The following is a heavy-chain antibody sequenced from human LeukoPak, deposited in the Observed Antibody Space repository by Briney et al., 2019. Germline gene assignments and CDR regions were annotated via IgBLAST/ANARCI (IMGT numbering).Heavy chain of an antibody. CDR1: GYTFIGYY. D-gene: IGHD4-17*01. CDR3: TRGDEYGDY. Sequence: ASVKASCKASGYTFIGYYVHWVRHAPGQGLEWMGWINPNSGDTKYAQKSLGRVTMTSVTSTNTAYMVLTRLISDDTAVYFCTRGDEYGDYWGQGTLVTVSS. V-gene: IGHV1-2*02. CDR2: INPNSGDT. J-gene: IGHJ4*02.